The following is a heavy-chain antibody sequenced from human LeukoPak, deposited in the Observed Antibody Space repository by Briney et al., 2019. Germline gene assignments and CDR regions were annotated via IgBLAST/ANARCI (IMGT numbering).Heavy chain of an antibody. CDR2: ISYDGSNK. Sequence: SCKVSGYTLTELSMHWVRQAPGKGLEWVAVISYDGSNKYYADSVKGRFTISRDNSKNTLYLQMNSLRAEDTAVYYCAKDGADYYDSSGYPYYYYGMDVWGQGTTVTVSS. J-gene: IGHJ6*02. CDR1: GYTLTELS. D-gene: IGHD3-22*01. V-gene: IGHV3-30*18. CDR3: AKDGADYYDSSGYPYYYYGMDV.